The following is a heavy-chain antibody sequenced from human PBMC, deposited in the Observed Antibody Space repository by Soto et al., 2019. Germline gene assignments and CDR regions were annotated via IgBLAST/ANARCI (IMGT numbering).Heavy chain of an antibody. J-gene: IGHJ5*02. Sequence: AETLSLTCTVSVGSISSYYWSWIRQPPGKGLEWIGYIYYSGSTNYNPSLKRRVTISVDTSKNQFSLKLSSVTAADTAVYYCAAQRIAAAGTGWFDPWGQGTLVTVSS. CDR3: AAQRIAAAGTGWFDP. CDR1: VGSISSYY. D-gene: IGHD6-13*01. V-gene: IGHV4-59*01. CDR2: IYYSGST.